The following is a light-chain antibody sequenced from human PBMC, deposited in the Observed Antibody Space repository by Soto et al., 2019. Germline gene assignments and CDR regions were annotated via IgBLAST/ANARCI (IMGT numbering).Light chain of an antibody. V-gene: IGKV3-20*01. CDR2: GAS. J-gene: IGKJ2*01. CDR1: QSVSSSY. Sequence: IALTQSPGTLSLSPGERATLSCRTSQSVSSSYLAWYQQKPGQAPRLLTYGASSRATGIPDRFSGSGSRTDFTLTISRLEPEDYAVYYCQQYGSSMYTFGQGTKLEIK. CDR3: QQYGSSMYT.